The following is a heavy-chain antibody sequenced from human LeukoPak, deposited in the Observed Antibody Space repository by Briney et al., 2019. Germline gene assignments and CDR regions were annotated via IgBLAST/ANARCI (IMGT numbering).Heavy chain of an antibody. V-gene: IGHV4-59*08. D-gene: IGHD3-22*01. CDR1: GTSITRTY. CDR3: ARQSHYYDSSGVFDY. CDR2: VYDTGDT. Sequence: SEALSLTCTVSGTSITRTYWSWIRQPPGRGLESVGYVYDTGDTNYNPSLKSRVTISVDTSKNQFSLKLSSVTAADTAVYYCARQSHYYDSSGVFDYWGQGTLVTVSS. J-gene: IGHJ4*02.